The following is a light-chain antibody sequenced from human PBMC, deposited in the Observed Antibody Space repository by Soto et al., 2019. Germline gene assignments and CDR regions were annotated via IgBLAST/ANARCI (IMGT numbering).Light chain of an antibody. J-gene: IGKJ4*01. Sequence: EIVLTQSPGTLSLSPGERATLSCRASQSVVSTNLAWYQQRPGQAPRLLIYGASSRASGIPDRFSGGGSGTDFTLTISRLEPEDVAVYYCQQYGSSLLTFGGGTKVEIK. CDR1: QSVVSTN. CDR3: QQYGSSLLT. V-gene: IGKV3-20*01. CDR2: GAS.